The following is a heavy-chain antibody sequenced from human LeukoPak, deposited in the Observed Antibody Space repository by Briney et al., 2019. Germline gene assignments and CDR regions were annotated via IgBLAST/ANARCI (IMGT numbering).Heavy chain of an antibody. CDR2: ISGSGGAT. CDR3: AKGAYYHGSGRYFDY. V-gene: IGHV3-23*01. Sequence: GGSLRLSCAASGFTFSTYFMHWVRQAPGKGLEWVSAISGSGGATYYADSVKGRFTMSRDNSKNTLYLQMNSLRAEDTAVYYCAKGAYYHGSGRYFDYWGQGTLVTVSS. D-gene: IGHD3-10*01. CDR1: GFTFSTYF. J-gene: IGHJ4*02.